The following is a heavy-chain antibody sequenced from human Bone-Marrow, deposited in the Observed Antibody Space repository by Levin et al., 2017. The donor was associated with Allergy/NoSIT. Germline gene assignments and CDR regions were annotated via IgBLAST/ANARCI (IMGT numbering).Heavy chain of an antibody. V-gene: IGHV1-46*01. CDR2: INPSNGDT. J-gene: IGHJ4*02. CDR3: VREFAGGHFDY. Sequence: ASVKVSCKTSGYTFTTYFIHWVRQAPGLALEWMGIINPSNGDTNYAQNFQGRVTVTRDTSTSTVYMDLTSLTSEDTAIYHCVREFAGGHFDYWGQGTLVTVSS. CDR1: GYTFTTYF. D-gene: IGHD3-16*01.